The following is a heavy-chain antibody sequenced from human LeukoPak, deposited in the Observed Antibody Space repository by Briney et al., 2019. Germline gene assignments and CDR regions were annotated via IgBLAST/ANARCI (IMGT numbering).Heavy chain of an antibody. J-gene: IGHJ5*02. V-gene: IGHV3-74*01. CDR2: INSDGSST. D-gene: IGHD6-13*01. CDR1: GFTSSSYG. Sequence: PGGSLRLSCAASGFTSSSYGMSWVRQAPGKGLVWVSRINSDGSSTSYADSVKGRFTISRDNAKNTLYLQMNSLRAEDTAVYYCARDPAVRVYSSSWINWFDPWGQGTLVTVSS. CDR3: ARDPAVRVYSSSWINWFDP.